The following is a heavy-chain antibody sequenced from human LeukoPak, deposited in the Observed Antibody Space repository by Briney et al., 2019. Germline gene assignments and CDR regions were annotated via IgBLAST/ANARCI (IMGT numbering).Heavy chain of an antibody. CDR3: AGRFLEWFDAFDI. J-gene: IGHJ3*02. V-gene: IGHV3-23*01. CDR1: GFTFSSYA. Sequence: GGSLRLSCAASGFTFSSYAMSWVRQAPGKGLEWVSAISGSGGSTYYADSVKGRFTISRDNSKNTLYLQMNSLRAEDTAVYYCAGRFLEWFDAFDIWGQGTMVTVSS. D-gene: IGHD3-3*01. CDR2: ISGSGGST.